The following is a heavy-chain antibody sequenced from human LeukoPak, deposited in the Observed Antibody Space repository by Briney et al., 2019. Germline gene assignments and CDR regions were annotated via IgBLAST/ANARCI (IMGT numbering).Heavy chain of an antibody. Sequence: SETLSLTCTVSGGSISSGGYYWSWIRQHPGKGLEWIGYIYYSGSTYYNPSLKSRVTISVDRSKNQFSLKLSSVTAADTAVYYCARGSEVGATADYWGQGTLVTVSS. D-gene: IGHD1-26*01. J-gene: IGHJ4*02. CDR2: IYYSGST. CDR3: ARGSEVGATADY. V-gene: IGHV4-31*03. CDR1: GGSISSGGYY.